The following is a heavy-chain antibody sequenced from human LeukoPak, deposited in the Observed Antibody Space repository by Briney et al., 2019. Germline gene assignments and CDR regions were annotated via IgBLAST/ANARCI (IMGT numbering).Heavy chain of an antibody. D-gene: IGHD3-22*01. CDR3: ARTRSMAYYYDSSGSGPFDY. CDR1: GYSFTSYW. J-gene: IGHJ4*02. V-gene: IGHV5-51*01. CDR2: IYPGDSDT. Sequence: GESLKISCKGSGYSFTSYWIGWVRQMPGKGLEWMGIIYPGDSDTRYSPSFQGQVTISADKSISTAYLQWSSLKAPDTAMYYCARTRSMAYYYDSSGSGPFDYWGQGTLVTVSS.